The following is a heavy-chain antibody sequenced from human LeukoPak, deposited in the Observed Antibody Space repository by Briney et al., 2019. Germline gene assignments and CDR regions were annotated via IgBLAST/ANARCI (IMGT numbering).Heavy chain of an antibody. J-gene: IGHJ4*02. D-gene: IGHD3-3*01. Sequence: PGGSLRLSCAASGFTFSSYGMHWVRQAPGKGLEWVAVISYDGSNKYYADSVKGRFTISRDNSKNTLYLQMNSLRAEDTAVYYCARGRSNYFDYWGQGTLVTVSS. CDR1: GFTFSSYG. V-gene: IGHV3-30*03. CDR2: ISYDGSNK. CDR3: ARGRSNYFDY.